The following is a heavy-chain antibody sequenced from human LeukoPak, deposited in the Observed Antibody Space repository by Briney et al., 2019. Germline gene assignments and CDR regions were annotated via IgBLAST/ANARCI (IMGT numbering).Heavy chain of an antibody. V-gene: IGHV3-21*01. D-gene: IGHD6-19*01. CDR3: AVMGSSGWYYFDY. CDR2: ISSSSSYI. J-gene: IGHJ4*02. Sequence: GGSLRLSCAASGFTFSSYSMNWVRQAPGKGLEWVSSISSSSSYIYYADSVKGRFTISRDNAKNSLYLQMNSLRAEDTAVYYCAVMGSSGWYYFDYWGQGTLVTISS. CDR1: GFTFSSYS.